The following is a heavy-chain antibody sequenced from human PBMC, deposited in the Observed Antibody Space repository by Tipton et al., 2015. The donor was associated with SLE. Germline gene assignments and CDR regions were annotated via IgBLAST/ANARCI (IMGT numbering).Heavy chain of an antibody. CDR1: GFSVSSNY. D-gene: IGHD3-16*02. CDR3: AKGLYRESSSVLGD. Sequence: SLRLSCAASGFSVSSNYMTWVRQAPGKGLEWVSVIYSGGTTYYAGSVKGRFTISRDNSKNSLFLQMNSLRAEDTALYYCAKGLYRESSSVLGDWGQGTQVTVSA. CDR2: IYSGGTT. V-gene: IGHV3-53*05. J-gene: IGHJ4*02.